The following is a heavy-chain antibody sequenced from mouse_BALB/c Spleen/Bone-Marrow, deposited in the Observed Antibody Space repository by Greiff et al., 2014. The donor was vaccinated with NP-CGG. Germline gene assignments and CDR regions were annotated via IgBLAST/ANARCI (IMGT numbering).Heavy chain of an antibody. Sequence: VQLQQSGAELVKPGASVKLSCKASGYTFTSYWMHWVKQRPGQGLEWIGEINPSNGRTNYNEKFKSKATLTVDKSSSTAYMQLSSPTSEDSAVYYCAGPFDYWGQGTTLTVSS. V-gene: IGHV1S81*02. CDR3: AGPFDY. CDR1: GYTFTSYW. J-gene: IGHJ2*01. CDR2: INPSNGRT.